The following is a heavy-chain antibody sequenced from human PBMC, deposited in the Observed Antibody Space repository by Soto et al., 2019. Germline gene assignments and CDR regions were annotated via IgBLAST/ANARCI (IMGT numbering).Heavy chain of an antibody. V-gene: IGHV4-31*03. CDR2: IYYSGST. CDR1: GGSISSGGYY. D-gene: IGHD6-13*01. Sequence: PSETLSLTCTVSGGSISSGGYYWSWIRQHPGKGLEWIGYIYYSGSTYYNPSLKSRVTISVDTSKNQFSLKLSSVTAADTAVYYCARDLITAAGPNYYYYYGMDVWGQGTTVTVSS. CDR3: ARDLITAAGPNYYYYYGMDV. J-gene: IGHJ6*02.